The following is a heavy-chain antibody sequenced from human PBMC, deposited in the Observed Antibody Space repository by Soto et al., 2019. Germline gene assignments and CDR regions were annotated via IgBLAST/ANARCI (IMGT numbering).Heavy chain of an antibody. D-gene: IGHD4-4*01. CDR3: ARGRGYSRWFDP. CDR1: GGSFSGYY. V-gene: IGHV4-34*01. CDR2: INHSGST. Sequence: SETLSLTCAVYGGSFSGYYWSWIRQPPGKGLEWIGEINHSGSTNYNPSLKSRVNISVDTSKNQFSLKLSSVTAAGTVVYYCARGRGYSRWFDPWGQGTLVTVSS. J-gene: IGHJ5*02.